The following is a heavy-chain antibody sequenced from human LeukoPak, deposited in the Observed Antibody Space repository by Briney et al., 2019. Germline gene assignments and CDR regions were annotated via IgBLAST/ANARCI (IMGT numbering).Heavy chain of an antibody. CDR3: AKSSQRGGWNDFDY. Sequence: GGSLRLSCEASGFSFSSFSMSWVRQAPGKGLEWVSAISGSGGSTYYADSVKGRFTISRDNSKNTLYLQMNSLRAEDTAVYYCAKSSQRGGWNDFDYWGQGTLVTVSS. V-gene: IGHV3-23*01. CDR2: ISGSGGST. D-gene: IGHD1-1*01. CDR1: GFSFSSFS. J-gene: IGHJ4*02.